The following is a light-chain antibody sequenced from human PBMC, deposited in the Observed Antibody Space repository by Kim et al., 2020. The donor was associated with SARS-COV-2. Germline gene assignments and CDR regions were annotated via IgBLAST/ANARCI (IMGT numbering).Light chain of an antibody. CDR1: QSISGW. CDR3: QPYTNYCT. Sequence: DIQMTQSPSTLSASVGDRVTITCRASQSISGWLAWYQQKPGTAPKVLIYDVSTLQSGVPSRFSGSGSGREFTLTISSLQPDDIATYYCQPYTNYCTFGQGTKVDIK. V-gene: IGKV1-5*01. CDR2: DVS. J-gene: IGKJ1*01.